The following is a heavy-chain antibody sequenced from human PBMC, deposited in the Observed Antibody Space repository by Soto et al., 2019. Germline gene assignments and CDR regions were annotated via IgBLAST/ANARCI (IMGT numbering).Heavy chain of an antibody. V-gene: IGHV3-13*01. D-gene: IGHD3-16*01. Sequence: GGSLRLFRAASGFPFNNYDLLWVRQAPGKGLEWVSTFGSAGDIYYSASVKGRFTISRDNARESLYLQMNSLRAADTAVYYCARGGPNWDYYFYGMDVWGQGTTVTVSS. J-gene: IGHJ6*02. CDR1: GFPFNNYD. CDR2: FGSAGDI. CDR3: ARGGPNWDYYFYGMDV.